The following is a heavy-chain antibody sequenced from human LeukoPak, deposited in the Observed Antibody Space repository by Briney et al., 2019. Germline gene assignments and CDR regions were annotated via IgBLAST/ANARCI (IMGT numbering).Heavy chain of an antibody. V-gene: IGHV3-48*03. CDR3: AELGITMIGGV. J-gene: IGHJ6*04. D-gene: IGHD3-10*02. CDR2: ISSSGSTI. CDR1: GFTFSSYE. Sequence: GGSLRLSCAASGFTFSSYEMNWVRQAPGKGLEWVSYISSSGSTIYYADSVKGRFTISRDNSKNSLYLQMNSLRAEDTAVYYCAELGITMIGGVWGKGTTVTVSS.